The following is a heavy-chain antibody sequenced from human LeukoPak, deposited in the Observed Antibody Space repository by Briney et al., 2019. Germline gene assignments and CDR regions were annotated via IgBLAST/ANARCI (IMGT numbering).Heavy chain of an antibody. Sequence: PGGSLRLSCAASGFTFSSYWMHWVRQAPGKGLVWVSRINSDGSSTSYADSVKGRFTISRDNSKNMLFLQMNSLRAEDTAVYYCARELYYYDSSPFDYWGQGTLVTVSS. J-gene: IGHJ4*02. CDR1: GFTFSSYW. CDR2: INSDGSST. CDR3: ARELYYYDSSPFDY. D-gene: IGHD3-22*01. V-gene: IGHV3-74*01.